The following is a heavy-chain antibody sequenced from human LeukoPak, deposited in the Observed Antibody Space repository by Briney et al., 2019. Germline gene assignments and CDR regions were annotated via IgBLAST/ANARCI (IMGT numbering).Heavy chain of an antibody. Sequence: GGSLRLSCAASGFDFNNYNMNWVRQAPGKGLEWVSSITSSGTYIYYADSVKGRFTISRDNAKNSLYLQMNSLRPEDTAVYYCARDPYSGSYGDYYYYYMDLWGQGTTVTISS. D-gene: IGHD1-26*01. CDR1: GFDFNNYN. CDR3: ARDPYSGSYGDYYYYYMDL. V-gene: IGHV3-21*01. CDR2: ITSSGTYI. J-gene: IGHJ6*03.